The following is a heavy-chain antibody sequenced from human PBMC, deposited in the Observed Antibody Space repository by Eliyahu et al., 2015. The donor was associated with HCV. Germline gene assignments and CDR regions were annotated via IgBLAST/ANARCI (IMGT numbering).Heavy chain of an antibody. V-gene: IGHV3-21*01. D-gene: IGHD4-23*01. CDR1: GFTFSTYS. CDR2: ISSSGSSM. J-gene: IGHJ4*02. Sequence: EVQLVESGGGLVNPGGSLRLSCAASGFTFSTYSMNWVRQAPGKGLEWVSSISSSGSSMSNADSVKGRFAISRDNAKNSLYLQMNSLRAEDTAVYYCARGRGRNSNFDYWGQGTLVSVSS. CDR3: ARGRGRNSNFDY.